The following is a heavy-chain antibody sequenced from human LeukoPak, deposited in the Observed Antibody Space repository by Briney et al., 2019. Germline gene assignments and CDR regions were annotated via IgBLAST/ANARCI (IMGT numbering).Heavy chain of an antibody. CDR2: ITGSGGST. CDR1: GFTSTSYS. Sequence: GGSLRLSCAASGFTSTSYSMNWVRQAPGKGLEWVSAITGSGGSTYYADSVKGRFTISRDNSKNTLYLQMNSLRAEDTAVYYCAKGSGSFWNYFDYWGQRTLVTVSS. V-gene: IGHV3-23*01. J-gene: IGHJ4*02. CDR3: AKGSGSFWNYFDY. D-gene: IGHD3-10*01.